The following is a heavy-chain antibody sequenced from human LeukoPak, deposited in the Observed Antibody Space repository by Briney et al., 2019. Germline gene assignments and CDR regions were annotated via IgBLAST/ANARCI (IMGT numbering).Heavy chain of an antibody. Sequence: GGSLRLSCTASGFTCGDYSMNRVRQAPGKGLEWVGFIRSKAYGWTAEYAASVKGRFTISRDNSKSIDYLQMNSLKTEDTAVYYCTRGRRATHDYWGQGTLVTVSS. CDR3: TRGRRATHDY. CDR2: IRSKAYGWTA. D-gene: IGHD1-26*01. J-gene: IGHJ4*02. V-gene: IGHV3-49*04. CDR1: GFTCGDYS.